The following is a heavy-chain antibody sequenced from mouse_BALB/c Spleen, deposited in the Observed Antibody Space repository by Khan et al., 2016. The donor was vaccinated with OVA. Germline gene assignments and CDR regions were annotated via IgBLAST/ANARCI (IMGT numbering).Heavy chain of an antibody. J-gene: IGHJ2*01. Sequence: EVELVESGPGLVKPSQSLSLTCTVTGYSITSGYGWYWIRQSPGNKLEWMGYISYSGNTNYNPSLKSRISITRDTSKNQFFLQLNSVTTEDTATYYCARTARIKYWGQGTTLTVSS. CDR3: ARTARIKY. V-gene: IGHV3-1*02. D-gene: IGHD1-2*01. CDR2: ISYSGNT. CDR1: GYSITSGYG.